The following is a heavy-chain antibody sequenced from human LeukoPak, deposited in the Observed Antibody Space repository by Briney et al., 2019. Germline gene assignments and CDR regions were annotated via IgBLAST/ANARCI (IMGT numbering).Heavy chain of an antibody. V-gene: IGHV4-61*02. CDR2: IYTSGST. CDR3: ARSRPMRYCSSTSCYPPPDY. D-gene: IGHD2-2*01. Sequence: SETLSLTCTVSGGSISSGSYYWSWIRQPAGKGLEWIGRIYTSGSTNYNTPPKTRVTISVDTSKNQFSLKLSSVTAADTAVYYCARSRPMRYCSSTSCYPPPDYWGQGTLVTVSS. J-gene: IGHJ4*02. CDR1: GGSISSGSYY.